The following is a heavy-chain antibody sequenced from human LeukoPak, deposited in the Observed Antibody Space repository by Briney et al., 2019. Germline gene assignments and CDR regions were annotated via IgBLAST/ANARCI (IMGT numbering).Heavy chain of an antibody. D-gene: IGHD5-18*01. CDR3: ARDFIRGYSYGSRDY. Sequence: TSETLSLTCTVSGASISAFHWTWFRQPAAKGLEWIGLIYSSGSTLFNPSLKSRVAMSVDLTKNQLSLKLSSVTAADTAVYYCARDFIRGYSYGSRDYWGQGTLVTVSS. CDR1: GASISAFH. V-gene: IGHV4-4*07. CDR2: IYSSGST. J-gene: IGHJ4*02.